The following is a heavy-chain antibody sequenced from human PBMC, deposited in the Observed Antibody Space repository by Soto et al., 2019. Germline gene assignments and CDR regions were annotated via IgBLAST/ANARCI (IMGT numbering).Heavy chain of an antibody. D-gene: IGHD2-2*02. V-gene: IGHV5-51*01. CDR3: ARGYCSSTSCYTGLYGMDV. CDR1: GYSFTSYW. J-gene: IGHJ6*02. CDR2: IYPGDSDT. Sequence: GESLKISCKGSGYSFTSYWIGWVRQMPGKGLEWMGIIYPGDSDTRYSPSFQGQVTISADKSISTAYLQWSSLKASDTAMYYCARGYCSSTSCYTGLYGMDVWGQGTTVTVSS.